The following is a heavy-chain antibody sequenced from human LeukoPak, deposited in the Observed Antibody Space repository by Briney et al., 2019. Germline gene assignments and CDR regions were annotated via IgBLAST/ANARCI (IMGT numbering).Heavy chain of an antibody. CDR2: IYYSGST. V-gene: IGHV4-39*01. CDR3: ARTDTAMVTVDY. J-gene: IGHJ4*02. D-gene: IGHD5-18*01. CDR1: GGSISSYY. Sequence: PSETLSLTCTVSGGSISSYYWSWIRQPPGKGLEWTGSIYYSGSTYYNPSLKSRVTISVDTSKNQFSLKLSSVTAADTAVYYCARTDTAMVTVDYWGQGTLVTVSS.